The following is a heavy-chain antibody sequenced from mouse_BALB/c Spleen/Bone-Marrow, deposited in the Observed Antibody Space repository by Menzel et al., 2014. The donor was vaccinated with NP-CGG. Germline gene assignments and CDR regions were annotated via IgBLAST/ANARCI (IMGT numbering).Heavy chain of an antibody. V-gene: IGHV1S81*02. J-gene: IGHJ4*01. CDR1: GYTFTNYY. CDR3: TRLPH. Sequence: QVHVKQSGAELVKPGASVKLSCRASGYTFTNYYMYWVKRRPGQGLEWIGEINPSNGGTNFNEKFKSKATLTVDKSSSTAYMQLSSLTSEDSAVYYCTRLPHWGQGTSVTVSS. CDR2: INPSNGGT. D-gene: IGHD5-1*01.